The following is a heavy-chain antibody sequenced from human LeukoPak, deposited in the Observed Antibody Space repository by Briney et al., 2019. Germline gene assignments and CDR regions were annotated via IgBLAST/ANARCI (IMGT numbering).Heavy chain of an antibody. CDR3: TRDGAYSYTY. V-gene: IGHV3-33*01. D-gene: IGHD5-18*01. CDR1: GFTFSSYG. J-gene: IGHJ4*02. Sequence: PGGSLRLSCAASGFTFSSYGMHWARQAPGKGLEWVAVIWYDGRNKHYADSVKGRFTISRDNARNTLFLQMNGLRAEDTAVYYCTRDGAYSYTYWGQGTLVIVSS. CDR2: IWYDGRNK.